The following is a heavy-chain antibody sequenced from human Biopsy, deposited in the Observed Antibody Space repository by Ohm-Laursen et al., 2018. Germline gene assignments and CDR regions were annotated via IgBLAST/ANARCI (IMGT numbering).Heavy chain of an antibody. D-gene: IGHD3-22*01. J-gene: IGHJ6*02. CDR2: INHSGRT. Sequence: GTLSLTCVVYGESFNGYYWSWIRQTPGKGLEWIGEINHSGRTNYNPSLKSRVTISVDTSKNQFSLKVRSVTAADTAVYYCVRGVDYYDPYHYYALDVWGQGTTVTVSS. V-gene: IGHV4-34*01. CDR3: VRGVDYYDPYHYYALDV. CDR1: GESFNGYY.